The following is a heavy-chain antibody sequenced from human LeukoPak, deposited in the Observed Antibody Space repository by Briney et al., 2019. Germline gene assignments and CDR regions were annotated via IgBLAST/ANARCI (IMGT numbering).Heavy chain of an antibody. Sequence: ASVKVSCKASGYSFTGHYIHWVRQAPGQGPEWMGWINPNRAVTNYAQKFQGRVTMTSDTSITTAYMELGSLRSDDTAVYYCARDYGFLPRYCSGDNCYSDVGDFWGQGTLVTVSS. J-gene: IGHJ4*02. CDR1: GYSFTGHY. D-gene: IGHD2-15*01. CDR3: ARDYGFLPRYCSGDNCYSDVGDF. V-gene: IGHV1-2*02. CDR2: INPNRAVT.